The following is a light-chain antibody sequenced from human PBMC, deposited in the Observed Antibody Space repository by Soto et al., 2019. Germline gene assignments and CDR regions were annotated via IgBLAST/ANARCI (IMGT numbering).Light chain of an antibody. CDR3: QQYNNWPLT. J-gene: IGKJ4*01. V-gene: IGKV3-15*01. CDR2: GAS. Sequence: EILMTQSPATLSVSPGESATLSCRASHRVSSYLAWYQQKPGQAPRRLIYGASTRSTGIPARFSGSGSGTGFTLTISSLQSEDVAVYFCQQYNNWPLTFGGGTKVEIK. CDR1: HRVSSY.